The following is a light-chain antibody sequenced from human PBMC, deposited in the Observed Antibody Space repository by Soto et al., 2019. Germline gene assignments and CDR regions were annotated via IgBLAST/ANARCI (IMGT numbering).Light chain of an antibody. J-gene: IGKJ4*01. CDR2: AAS. Sequence: EIVMTQSPATLSVSPGETATLSCRASQSVGSAVAWYQHKPGQAPRLLIVAASIRAPGVPGRFSGGGSGTEFTFTISNLQSEDFAVYYCQQYINWPPLTFGGGTTVEIK. V-gene: IGKV3-15*01. CDR1: QSVGSA. CDR3: QQYINWPPLT.